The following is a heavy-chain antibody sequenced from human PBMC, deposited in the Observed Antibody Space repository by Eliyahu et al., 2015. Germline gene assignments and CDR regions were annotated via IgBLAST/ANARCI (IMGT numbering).Heavy chain of an antibody. V-gene: IGHV1-69*04. CDR2: IIPILGIA. CDR1: GXTFSSYA. D-gene: IGHD3-16*01. Sequence: QVQLVQSGAEVKKPGSSVKVSCXAXGXTFSSYAISWVRQAPGQGLEWMGRIIPILGIANYAQKFQGRVTITADKSTSTAYMELSSLRSEDTAVYYCARDLYRGTVGYWGQGTLVTVSS. CDR3: ARDLYRGTVGY. J-gene: IGHJ4*02.